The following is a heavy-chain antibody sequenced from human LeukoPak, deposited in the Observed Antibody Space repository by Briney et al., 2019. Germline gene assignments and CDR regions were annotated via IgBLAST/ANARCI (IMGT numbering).Heavy chain of an antibody. V-gene: IGHV4-4*07. Sequence: SETLSLTCTVSGGSMSXXXXXXIRQSAGTXXXXXXXXXTSGTTWXNPSLKXXXXXXVDASKNQFSLGLTSVTAADTAVYYCARGDYYAGGGRNWFDPWGHGTLVTVSS. D-gene: IGHD3-16*01. CDR1: GGSMSXXX. J-gene: IGHJ5*02. CDR3: ARGDYYAGGGRNWFDP. CDR2: XXTSGTT.